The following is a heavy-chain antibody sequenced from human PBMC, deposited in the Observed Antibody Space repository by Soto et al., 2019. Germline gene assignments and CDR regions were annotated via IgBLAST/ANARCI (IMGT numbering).Heavy chain of an antibody. CDR2: VYSSGHT. D-gene: IGHD6-19*01. V-gene: IGHV4-59*01. J-gene: IGHJ4*02. Sequence: ASETPSLTCTVSGGTSINYYWTWIRQPPGKGLEWIGYVYSSGHTSYNPSLKSRVTISIDTSKNQFSLKLSSVTAADTAVYYCARALAVPGYYFDYWGQGTLVTAPQ. CDR3: ARALAVPGYYFDY. CDR1: GGTSINYY.